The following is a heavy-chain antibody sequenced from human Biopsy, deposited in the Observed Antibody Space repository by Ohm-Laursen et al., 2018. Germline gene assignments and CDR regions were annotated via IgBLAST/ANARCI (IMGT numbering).Heavy chain of an antibody. V-gene: IGHV4-31*01. J-gene: IGHJ5*02. CDR1: GASISSAAYH. D-gene: IGHD6-13*01. CDR2: ISHSGST. CDR3: AGATSGTSLYDP. Sequence: TLSLTWSVSGASISSAAYHWSWIRQLPGKGLERIGYISHSGSTSYNPSLRSMITISTDKSTNQFSLKVRSVTAADTAMYYCAGATSGTSLYDPWGQGILVTVSS.